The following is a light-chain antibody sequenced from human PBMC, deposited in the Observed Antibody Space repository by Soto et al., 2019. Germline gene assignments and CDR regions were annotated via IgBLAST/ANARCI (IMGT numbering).Light chain of an antibody. CDR3: SSYAGNNKLV. V-gene: IGLV2-8*01. CDR2: EVN. Sequence: QPVLTQPPSASGSPGQSVTISCTGTNNDVGGYNYVSWYQQHPGKAPKLMIYEVNKRPSGVPDRFSGSKSGNTASLTVSGLQAEDEADYYCSSYAGNNKLVFGGGTKLTVL. CDR1: NNDVGGYNY. J-gene: IGLJ2*01.